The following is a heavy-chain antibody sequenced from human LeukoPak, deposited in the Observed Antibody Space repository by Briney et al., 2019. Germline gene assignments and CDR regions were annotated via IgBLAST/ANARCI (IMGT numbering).Heavy chain of an antibody. Sequence: PSETLSLTCAVYGGSFSGYYWSWIRQPPGKGLEWIGEINHSGSTNYNPSLKSRVTISVDTSKNQFSLKLSSATAADTAVYYCARALRNDYWGQGTLVTVSS. CDR3: ARALRNDY. CDR1: GGSFSGYY. V-gene: IGHV4-34*01. CDR2: INHSGST. J-gene: IGHJ4*02.